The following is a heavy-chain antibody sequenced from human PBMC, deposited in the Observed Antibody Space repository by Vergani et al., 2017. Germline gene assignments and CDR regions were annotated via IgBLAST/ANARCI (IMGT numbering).Heavy chain of an antibody. J-gene: IGHJ4*02. Sequence: QVQLKESGPGLVKPSETLSLTCTVSNFFISSNAYYWGWIRQAPGRGLEWIGSLHHNGATSHNPSLRSRVTMSVDTSKNQFSLSLNSVTAADTAIYDCARDERRPWSNSWARFEYWSLGIPVTVSS. CDR1: NFFISSNAYY. D-gene: IGHD6-13*01. V-gene: IGHV4-38-2*02. CDR3: ARDERRPWSNSWARFEY. CDR2: LHHNGAT.